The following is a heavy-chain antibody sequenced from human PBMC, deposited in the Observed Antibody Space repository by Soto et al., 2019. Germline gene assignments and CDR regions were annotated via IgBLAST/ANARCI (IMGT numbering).Heavy chain of an antibody. CDR2: IWYDGSNK. CDR1: GFIFNDYA. D-gene: IGHD2-15*01. Sequence: QVQLVKSGGGVVQPGRSLRLSCAAAGFIFNDYAIHWVRQAPGKGLEWVAVIWYDGSNKFYADSVKGRFTISRDNTKNTLYLQMNSLSADDTAVYYCARGGYCSGGSCYSVAAFDIWGQGTMVTVSS. CDR3: ARGGYCSGGSCYSVAAFDI. V-gene: IGHV3-33*01. J-gene: IGHJ3*02.